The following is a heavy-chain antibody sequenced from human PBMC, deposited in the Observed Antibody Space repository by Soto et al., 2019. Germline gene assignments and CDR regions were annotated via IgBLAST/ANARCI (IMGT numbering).Heavy chain of an antibody. D-gene: IGHD6-6*01. CDR2: MNPNSGNT. Sequence: ASVKVSCKASGYTVTSYDINWVRQATGQGLEWMGWMNPNSGNTGYAQKFQGRVTMTRNTSISTAYMELSSLRSEDTAVYYCARVPMKLSSFHYSYYMAVWGKGTTVPVSS. CDR1: GYTVTSYD. CDR3: ARVPMKLSSFHYSYYMAV. J-gene: IGHJ6*03. V-gene: IGHV1-8*01.